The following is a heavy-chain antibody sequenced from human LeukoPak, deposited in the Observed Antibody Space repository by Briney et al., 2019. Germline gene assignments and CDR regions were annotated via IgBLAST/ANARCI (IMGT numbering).Heavy chain of an antibody. CDR2: ISWNSGSI. V-gene: IGHV3-9*01. CDR1: GFTFDDYA. J-gene: IGHJ4*02. Sequence: GRSLRLSCAASGFTFDDYAMHWVRRAPGKGLEWVSGISWNSGSIGYADSVKGRFTISGDNAKNSLYLQMNSLRAEDTALYYCAKDNLPEMAYPDYWGQGTLVTVSS. CDR3: AKDNLPEMAYPDY. D-gene: IGHD5-24*01.